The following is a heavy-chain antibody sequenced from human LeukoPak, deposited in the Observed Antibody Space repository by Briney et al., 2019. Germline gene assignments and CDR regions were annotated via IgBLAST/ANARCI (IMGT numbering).Heavy chain of an antibody. V-gene: IGHV3-23*01. J-gene: IGHJ4*02. D-gene: IGHD2-2*01. CDR2: ISGSGGST. CDR3: AKESCSSRCNFDY. CDR1: GGSISSSSYY. Sequence: PSETLSLTCTVSGGSISSSSYYWGWIRQPPGKGLEWVSAISGSGGSTYYADSVKGRFTISRDNSKNTLYLQMNSLRAEDTAVYYCAKESCSSRCNFDYWGQGTQVTVSS.